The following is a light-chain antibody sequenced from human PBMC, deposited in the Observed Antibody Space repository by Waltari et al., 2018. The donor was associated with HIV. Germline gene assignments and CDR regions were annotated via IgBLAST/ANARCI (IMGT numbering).Light chain of an antibody. CDR1: TSNIGSPY. V-gene: IGLV1-47*01. CDR2: RNN. J-gene: IGLJ2*01. Sequence: QSLLTQPPSASGTPAQRFTISCSGSTSNIGSPYVYWYQHLPGTAPKLRSYRNNQRPSGFPERFSGSKSGTSASLASSGLRSEDEAEYYCAAWDDSLSGPVFGGGTKLTVL. CDR3: AAWDDSLSGPV.